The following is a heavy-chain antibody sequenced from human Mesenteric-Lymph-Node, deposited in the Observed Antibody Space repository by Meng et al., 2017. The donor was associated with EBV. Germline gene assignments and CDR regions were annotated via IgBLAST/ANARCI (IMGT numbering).Heavy chain of an antibody. Sequence: LRDPCPGLENPSETLSLTSTVSGYSISRPSYYWGWIRQSPGKGLEWIGSIYYSGNTYYNPSLKSRVTISVDTSKNQFSLKLSSVTAADTAVYYCTRDHSNSGWFPYWGQGTLVTVSS. V-gene: IGHV4-39*07. CDR1: GYSISRPSYY. CDR3: TRDHSNSGWFPY. CDR2: IYYSGNT. D-gene: IGHD6-19*01. J-gene: IGHJ4*01.